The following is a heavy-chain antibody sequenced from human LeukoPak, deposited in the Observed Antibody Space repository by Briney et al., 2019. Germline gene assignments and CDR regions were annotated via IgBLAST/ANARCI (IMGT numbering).Heavy chain of an antibody. D-gene: IGHD4-17*01. J-gene: IGHJ4*02. Sequence: GASLRLSCAASGYTFGDYAMSWVRQAPGKGLEWVSSITSIAASTYYADSVKGRFTISKDNSKNTLSLQMNSLRAEDTAVYYCAKAGGSKTYGDYHFDYWGQGTLVTVSS. CDR1: GYTFGDYA. CDR3: AKAGGSKTYGDYHFDY. V-gene: IGHV3-23*01. CDR2: ITSIAAST.